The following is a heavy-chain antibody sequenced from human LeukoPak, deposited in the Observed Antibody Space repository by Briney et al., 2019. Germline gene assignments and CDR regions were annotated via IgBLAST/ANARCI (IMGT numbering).Heavy chain of an antibody. Sequence: GGSLRLSCAASGFTFSSYWMSWVRQAPGKGLEWVANIDQDGSEKYYVDSVRGRFTISRDNAKNSLYLQMNSLRAEDTAVYYCARRHTSGYPYFDYWGQGTLVTVSS. J-gene: IGHJ4*02. CDR2: IDQDGSEK. D-gene: IGHD3-22*01. CDR3: ARRHTSGYPYFDY. V-gene: IGHV3-7*05. CDR1: GFTFSSYW.